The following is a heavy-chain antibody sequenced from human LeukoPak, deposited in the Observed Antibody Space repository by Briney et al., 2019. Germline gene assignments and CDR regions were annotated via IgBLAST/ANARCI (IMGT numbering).Heavy chain of an antibody. CDR1: GFSFSTYA. Sequence: RAGGSLRLSCAASGFSFSTYAMHWVRQAPGKGLEWVAVISYDETNKYYADSVQGRFTVSRDNSKNTLYLQMNSLRAEDTALYYCARRWYFDLWGRGTLVTVSS. CDR2: ISYDETNK. J-gene: IGHJ2*01. V-gene: IGHV3-30*04. CDR3: ARRWYFDL.